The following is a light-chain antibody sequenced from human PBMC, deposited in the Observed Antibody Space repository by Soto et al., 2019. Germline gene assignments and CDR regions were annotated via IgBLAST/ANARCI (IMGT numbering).Light chain of an antibody. CDR3: QKRSNWPPIT. CDR2: DAS. J-gene: IGKJ5*01. V-gene: IGKV3-11*01. Sequence: EIVMTQSPATLSVSPGGRATLSCRASQSISDTLAWYQQKPGQAPRLLIYDASNRATGIPDRFSGSGSGTDFTLTISRLEPEDFAVYYCQKRSNWPPITFGQGTRLEIK. CDR1: QSISDT.